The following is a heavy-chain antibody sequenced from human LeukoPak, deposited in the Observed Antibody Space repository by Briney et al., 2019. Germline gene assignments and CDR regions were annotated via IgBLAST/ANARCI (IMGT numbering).Heavy chain of an antibody. D-gene: IGHD6-13*01. Sequence: GESLKISCKGSGYSFTSYWIGWLRQMPGKGLEWMGIIYPGDSDTTYSPSFQGQVTISADKSISTAYLQWSSLKASDSAMYYCGRIPAAGSLKGSFDIWGQGTMVTVSS. CDR2: IYPGDSDT. V-gene: IGHV5-51*01. J-gene: IGHJ3*02. CDR1: GYSFTSYW. CDR3: GRIPAAGSLKGSFDI.